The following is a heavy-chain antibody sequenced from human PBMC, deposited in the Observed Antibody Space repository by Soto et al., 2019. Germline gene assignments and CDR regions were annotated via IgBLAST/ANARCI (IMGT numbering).Heavy chain of an antibody. CDR3: AGDSASSRLFY. V-gene: IGHV4-59*08. CDR2: IHYSGST. CDR1: GASISSYY. J-gene: IGHJ4*02. D-gene: IGHD6-6*01. Sequence: PSETLSLTCSVSGASISSYYWSWIRQAPGKELEWIGYIHYSGSTNYSPSLESRITISLDTSSTQFSLKLSSVTAADTAAYYCAGDSASSRLFYGGQGALVTVSS.